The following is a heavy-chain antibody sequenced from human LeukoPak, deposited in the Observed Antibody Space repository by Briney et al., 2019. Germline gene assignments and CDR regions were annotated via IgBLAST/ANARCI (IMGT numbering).Heavy chain of an antibody. CDR2: FDPEDGET. CDR3: ATQSNTWYFYY. V-gene: IGHV1-24*01. CDR1: GYTLTQLA. Sequence: ASVKVSCTVSGYTLTQLAMHWVRQAPGKGLEWLGGFDPEDGETIYAQNFQGRATMTHDTSTDTAYMELSSLRSEDTAVYYCATQSNTWYFYYWGQGTLVTVSS. D-gene: IGHD2-21*01. J-gene: IGHJ4*02.